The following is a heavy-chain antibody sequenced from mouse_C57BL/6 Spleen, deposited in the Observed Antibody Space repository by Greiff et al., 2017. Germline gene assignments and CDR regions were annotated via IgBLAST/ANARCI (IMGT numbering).Heavy chain of an antibody. V-gene: IGHV1-50*01. J-gene: IGHJ2*01. CDR1: GYTFTSYW. Sequence: QVQLQQPGAELVKPGASVKLSCKASGYTFTSYWMQWVKQRPGQGLEWIGEIDPSDSYTNYNQKFKGKATLTVDTSSSTAYMQLSSLTSEDSAVYYCAKFYYGSHWGQGTTLTVSS. D-gene: IGHD1-1*01. CDR3: AKFYYGSH. CDR2: IDPSDSYT.